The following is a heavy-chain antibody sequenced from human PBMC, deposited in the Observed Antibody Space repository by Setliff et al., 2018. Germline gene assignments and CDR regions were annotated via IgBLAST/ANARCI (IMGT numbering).Heavy chain of an antibody. D-gene: IGHD3-10*01. V-gene: IGHV4-61*09. Sequence: SETLSLTCTVSGGSISSGSYYWNWIRQPAEKGLEWTGHIQTIGSTNYNPSLKSRVTISVDTSKKQFSLRLNSVTAADTAVYYCARQGTAIRWFDPWGQGTLVTVSS. CDR1: GGSISSGSYY. J-gene: IGHJ5*02. CDR2: IQTIGST. CDR3: ARQGTAIRWFDP.